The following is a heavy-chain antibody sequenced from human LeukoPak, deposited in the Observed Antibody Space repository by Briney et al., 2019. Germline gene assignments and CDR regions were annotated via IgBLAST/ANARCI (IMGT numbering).Heavy chain of an antibody. J-gene: IGHJ3*02. CDR1: GFTFTNYY. V-gene: IGHV1-46*01. CDR3: ARDLNIDYRSEAFDASDI. Sequence: ASVKVSCKASGFTFTNYYIHWVRQAPGQGLEWMGIINPSGGSTSYAQKFQGRVTMTRDTSTNTVYMELSSLRSEDTAVYYCARDLNIDYRSEAFDASDIWGQGTMVTVSS. D-gene: IGHD4-11*01. CDR2: INPSGGST.